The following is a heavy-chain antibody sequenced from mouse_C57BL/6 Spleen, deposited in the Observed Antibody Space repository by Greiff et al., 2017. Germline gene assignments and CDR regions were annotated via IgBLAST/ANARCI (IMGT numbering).Heavy chain of an antibody. Sequence: VPLSESGPGLAQPSQTLSLTCSVTGYSITSDSWNWFRKFPGNKLVYMGYISYSGSTYYNPSLKSRISITRDTSKNQYYLQLNSVTTEDTATYYCARYGNYGNWYFDVWGTGTTVTVSS. D-gene: IGHD2-1*01. V-gene: IGHV3-8*01. CDR1: GYSITSDS. J-gene: IGHJ1*03. CDR2: ISYSGST. CDR3: ARYGNYGNWYFDV.